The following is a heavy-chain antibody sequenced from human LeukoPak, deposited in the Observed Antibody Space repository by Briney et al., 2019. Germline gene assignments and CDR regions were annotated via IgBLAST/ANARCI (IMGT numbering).Heavy chain of an antibody. CDR1: GFTFSGYW. CDR2: IKPDGSEK. Sequence: GGSLRLSCAASGFTFSGYWMSWVRQAPGKGLEXXANIKPDGSEKYYVDSVKGRFTISRENAKNSLYLQMNSLRAEDTAVYYCARDRIQLWSHDYWGQGTLVTVSS. J-gene: IGHJ4*02. D-gene: IGHD5-18*01. CDR3: ARDRIQLWSHDY. V-gene: IGHV3-7*04.